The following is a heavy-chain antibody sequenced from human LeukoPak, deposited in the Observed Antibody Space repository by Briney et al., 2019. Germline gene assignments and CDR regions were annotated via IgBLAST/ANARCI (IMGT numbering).Heavy chain of an antibody. V-gene: IGHV3-43*01. D-gene: IGHD3-22*01. Sequence: GGPLRLSCAASGFTFDDYTMHWVRQAPGKGLEWVSLISWDGGSTYYADSVKGRFTISRDNSKNSLYLQMNSLRTEDTALYYCAKDDSSGYPDYWGQGTLVTVSS. CDR2: ISWDGGST. CDR3: AKDDSSGYPDY. CDR1: GFTFDDYT. J-gene: IGHJ4*02.